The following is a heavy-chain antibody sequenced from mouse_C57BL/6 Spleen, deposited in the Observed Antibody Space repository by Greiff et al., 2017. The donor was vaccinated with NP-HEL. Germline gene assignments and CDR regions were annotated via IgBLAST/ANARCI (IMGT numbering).Heavy chain of an antibody. D-gene: IGHD1-1*01. CDR3: ARLGYYGSSYGFAY. CDR2: IDPSDSYT. CDR1: GYTFTSYW. J-gene: IGHJ3*01. Sequence: QVQLQQPGAELVMPGASVKLSCKASGYTFTSYWMHWVKQRPGQGLEWIAEIDPSDSYTNYNQKFKGKSTLTVDKSSSTAYMQLSSLTSEDSAVYYCARLGYYGSSYGFAYWGQGTLVTVSA. V-gene: IGHV1-69*01.